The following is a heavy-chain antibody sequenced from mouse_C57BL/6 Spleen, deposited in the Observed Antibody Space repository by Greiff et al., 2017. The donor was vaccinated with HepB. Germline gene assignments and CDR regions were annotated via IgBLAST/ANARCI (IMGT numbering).Heavy chain of an antibody. CDR2: IYPGDGDT. V-gene: IGHV1-82*01. CDR1: GYAFSSSW. J-gene: IGHJ2*02. Sequence: QVQLQQSGPELVKPGASVKISCKASGYAFSSSWMNWVKQRPGKGLEWIGRIYPGDGDTNYNGKFKGKATLTADKSSSTAYMQLSSLTSEDSAVYFYAKIHQGYYFDYWGQGTSLTVSS. CDR3: AKIHQGYYFDY.